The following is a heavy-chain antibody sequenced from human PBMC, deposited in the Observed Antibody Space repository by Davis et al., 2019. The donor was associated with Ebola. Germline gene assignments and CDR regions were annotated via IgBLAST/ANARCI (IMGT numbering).Heavy chain of an antibody. CDR1: RCTFSSYA. CDR2: IIPILGIA. Sequence: ASSVNVSRKASRCTFSSYAISWVRQAPGQGLEWMGRIIPILGIANYAQKFQGRVTITAAKSTSTAYMEVRSLRSDDTAVYYCARVPLLGSGWDYYFDYWGQGTLVTVSS. D-gene: IGHD6-19*01. CDR3: ARVPLLGSGWDYYFDY. V-gene: IGHV1-69*04. J-gene: IGHJ4*02.